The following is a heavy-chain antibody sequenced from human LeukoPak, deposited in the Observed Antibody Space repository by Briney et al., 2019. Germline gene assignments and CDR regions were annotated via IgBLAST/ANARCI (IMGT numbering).Heavy chain of an antibody. CDR3: ARGMTYYYGSGKFDY. D-gene: IGHD3-10*01. CDR2: TNTDGSST. Sequence: GGSLRLSCTASGFTFSDYWMHWVRQAPGKELVWVSRTNTDGSSTTYADSVKGRFTISRDNAKNTVYLEMNSLRAEDTAVYYCARGMTYYYGSGKFDYWGQGSPVTVSS. V-gene: IGHV3-74*01. CDR1: GFTFSDYW. J-gene: IGHJ4*02.